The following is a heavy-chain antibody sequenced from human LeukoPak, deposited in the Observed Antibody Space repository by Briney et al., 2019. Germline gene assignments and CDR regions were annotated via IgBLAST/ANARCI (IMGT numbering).Heavy chain of an antibody. J-gene: IGHJ6*02. CDR3: ARVQDGFWSGYYTGGWYYGMDV. D-gene: IGHD3-3*01. V-gene: IGHV4-59*01. CDR1: GGSISSYY. CDR2: IYYSGST. Sequence: SETLSLTCTVSGGSISSYYWSWIRQPPGKGLEWIGYIYYSGSTNYNPSLKSRVTISVDTSKNQFSLKLSSVTAADTAVYYCARVQDGFWSGYYTGGWYYGMDVWGQGTTVTVSS.